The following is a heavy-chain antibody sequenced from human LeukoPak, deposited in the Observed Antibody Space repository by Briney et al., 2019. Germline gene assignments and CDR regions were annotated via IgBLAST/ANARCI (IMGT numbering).Heavy chain of an antibody. D-gene: IGHD5-18*01. V-gene: IGHV1-8*03. CDR1: GYTFTGYY. CDR3: ATSDPKDTAKY. Sequence: GASVKVSCKASGYTFTGYYMHWVRQATGQGLEWMGWMNPNSGNTGYAQKFQGRVTITRNTSISTAYMELSSLRSEDTAVYYCATSDPKDTAKYWGQGTLVTVSS. J-gene: IGHJ4*02. CDR2: MNPNSGNT.